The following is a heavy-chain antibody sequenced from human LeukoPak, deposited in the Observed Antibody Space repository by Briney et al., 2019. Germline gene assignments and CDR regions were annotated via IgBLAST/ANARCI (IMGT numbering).Heavy chain of an antibody. CDR2: SSHSGST. CDR1: GGSFSGYY. V-gene: IGHV4-34*01. D-gene: IGHD4-11*01. CDR3: ASFGDYSNSHPDRSLGY. J-gene: IGHJ4*02. Sequence: SETLSLTCAVYGGSFSGYYWSWIRQPPGNGLEWIGESSHSGSTNYNPSLKSRVTISVDTSKNQFSLKLSSVTAADTAVYYCASFGDYSNSHPDRSLGYWGQGTLVTVSS.